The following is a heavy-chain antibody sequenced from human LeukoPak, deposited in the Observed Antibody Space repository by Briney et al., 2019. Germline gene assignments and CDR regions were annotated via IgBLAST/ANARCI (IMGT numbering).Heavy chain of an antibody. CDR3: AKDTRTISCLEY. CDR1: GFTFSSYG. CDR2: IRYDGSNK. J-gene: IGHJ4*02. D-gene: IGHD3-3*01. V-gene: IGHV3-30*02. Sequence: GGSLRLSCAASGFTFSSYGMHWVRQAPGKGLEWVAFIRYDGSNKYYADSVKGRFTISRDNSKNTLSLQMNSPRAEDTAVYYCAKDTRTISCLEYWGQGTLVTVSS.